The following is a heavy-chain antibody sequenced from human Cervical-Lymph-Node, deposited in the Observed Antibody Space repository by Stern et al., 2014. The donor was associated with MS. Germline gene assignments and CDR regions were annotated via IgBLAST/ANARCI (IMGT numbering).Heavy chain of an antibody. CDR2: IRSKAHNYAT. Sequence: EVHLVESGGGLVQPGGSLKLSCAASGFTFSASVVHWVRQAPGKGLEWVGRIRSKAHNYATTYAASMKGRFTISRDDSNNTAYLHLNSLKTEDTAVYYCTPASAIWGQGTMVTVSS. J-gene: IGHJ3*02. V-gene: IGHV3-73*01. CDR3: TPASAI. CDR1: GFTFSASV.